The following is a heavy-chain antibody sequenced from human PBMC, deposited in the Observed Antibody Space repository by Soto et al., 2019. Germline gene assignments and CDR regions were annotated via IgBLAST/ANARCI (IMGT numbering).Heavy chain of an antibody. CDR2: IYYSGST. Sequence: PSETLSLTCSVSGDSVRPRYWSWIRQPPGKGLEWIGYIYYSGSTDYNPSLKSRVTISVDTSKNQFSLKLSSVTAADTAVYYCARVVGTKLDYWGQGTLVTVSS. V-gene: IGHV4-59*02. J-gene: IGHJ4*02. D-gene: IGHD1-1*01. CDR3: ARVVGTKLDY. CDR1: GDSVRPRY.